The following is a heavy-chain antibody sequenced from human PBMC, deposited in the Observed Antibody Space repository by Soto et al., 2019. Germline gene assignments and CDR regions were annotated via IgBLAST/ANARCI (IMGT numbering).Heavy chain of an antibody. CDR2: INPNSGGT. D-gene: IGHD1-1*01. V-gene: IGHV1-8*02. J-gene: IGHJ4*02. Sequence: ASVKVSCKASGGTFSSYAISWVRQAPGQGLEWMGWINPNSGGTNYAQKFQGRVTMTSDTSISTAHMELSSLRSEDTAVYYCARRAETNGWNGFGADKYYFDFWGQGTLVTVSS. CDR3: ARRAETNGWNGFGADKYYFDF. CDR1: GGTFSSYA.